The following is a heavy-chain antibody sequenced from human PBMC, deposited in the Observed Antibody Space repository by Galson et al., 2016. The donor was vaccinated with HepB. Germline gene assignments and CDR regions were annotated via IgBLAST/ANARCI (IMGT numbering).Heavy chain of an antibody. CDR3: ARAREPYIDVLTDSFYYGLDV. V-gene: IGHV1-69*04. CDR2: IVPILGKA. D-gene: IGHD3-9*01. J-gene: IGHJ6*02. Sequence: SVKVSCKASGDSFITYAIGWVRLAPGQGLEWMGSIVPILGKAKYAQTFQDRVTITADRSTGAAYMELSGLRSEDTAFYYCARAREPYIDVLTDSFYYGLDVWGHGTTVIVS. CDR1: GDSFITYA.